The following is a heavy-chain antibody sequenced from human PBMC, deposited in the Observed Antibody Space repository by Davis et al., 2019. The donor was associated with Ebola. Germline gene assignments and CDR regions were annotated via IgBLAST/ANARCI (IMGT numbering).Heavy chain of an antibody. Sequence: SVKVSCKASGGTFSSYAISWVRQAPGQGLEWMGGIIPIFGTANYAQKFQGRVTITADESTSTAYMELSSLRSEDTAVYYCARVLTSSSSSFYYYYYMDVWGKGTTVTVSS. J-gene: IGHJ6*03. V-gene: IGHV1-69*13. CDR2: IIPIFGTA. CDR3: ARVLTSSSSSFYYYYYMDV. CDR1: GGTFSSYA. D-gene: IGHD6-6*01.